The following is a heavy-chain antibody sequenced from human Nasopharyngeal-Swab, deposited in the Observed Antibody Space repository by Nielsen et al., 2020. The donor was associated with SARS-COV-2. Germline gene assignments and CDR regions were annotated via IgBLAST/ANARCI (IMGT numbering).Heavy chain of an antibody. CDR2: IDWDDDK. D-gene: IGHD3-9*01. J-gene: IGHJ4*02. Sequence: SGPTLVKPTQTLTLTCTFSGFSLSTSGMCVSWIRQPPGKALEWLALIDWDDDKYYSTSLKTRLTISKGTSKNQVVLTMTNMDPVDTATYYCARIRYDILTGYYIGFDYWGQGTLVTVSS. CDR3: ARIRYDILTGYYIGFDY. CDR1: GFSLSTSGMC. V-gene: IGHV2-70*01.